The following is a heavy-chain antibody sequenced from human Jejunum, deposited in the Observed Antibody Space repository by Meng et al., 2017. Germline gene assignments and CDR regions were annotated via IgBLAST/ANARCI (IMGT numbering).Heavy chain of an antibody. J-gene: IGHJ4*02. V-gene: IGHV3-30*18. CDR3: AQEGLSGGGLDY. CDR2: ISSDGSHQ. D-gene: IGHD2-15*01. CDR1: GFTFSSYN. Sequence: QVQLVESGGGVVQPGRSLRLSCADSGFTFSSYNMPWVRQAPDKGLEWVALISSDGSHQYYADSVKGRFTISRDNSKSTLYLQMSSLRPDDTAVYYCAQEGLSGGGLDYWGQGTLVTVSS.